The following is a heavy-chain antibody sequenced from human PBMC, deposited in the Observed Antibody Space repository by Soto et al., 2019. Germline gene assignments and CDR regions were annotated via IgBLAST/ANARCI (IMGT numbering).Heavy chain of an antibody. J-gene: IGHJ6*02. CDR3: ARDSHYDILTGYATNYYYYGMDV. CDR2: IWYDGSNK. V-gene: IGHV3-33*01. D-gene: IGHD3-9*01. Sequence: GGSLRLSCAASGFTFSSYGMHWVRQAPGKGLEWVAVIWYDGSNKYYADSVKGRFTISRDNSKNTLYLQMNSLRAEDTAVYYCARDSHYDILTGYATNYYYYGMDVWGQGTTVTVSS. CDR1: GFTFSSYG.